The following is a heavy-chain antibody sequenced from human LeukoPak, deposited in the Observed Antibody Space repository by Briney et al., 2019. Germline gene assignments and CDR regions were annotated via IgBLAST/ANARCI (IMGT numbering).Heavy chain of an antibody. CDR2: ISSSSSYI. J-gene: IGHJ5*02. Sequence: GGSLRLSCAASGFTFSSYSMDWVRQAPGKGLEWVSSISSSSSYIYYADSVKGRFTISRDNAKNSLYLQMNGLRAEDTAVYYCARPYYDSSGYLADLWGQGTLVTVSS. CDR1: GFTFSSYS. D-gene: IGHD3-22*01. CDR3: ARPYYDSSGYLADL. V-gene: IGHV3-21*01.